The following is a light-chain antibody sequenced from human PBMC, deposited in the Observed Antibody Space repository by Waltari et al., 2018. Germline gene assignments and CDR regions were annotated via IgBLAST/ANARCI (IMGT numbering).Light chain of an antibody. CDR2: RNN. Sequence: QSVLTQPPSASGTPGQRVTISCSGSRSNIGSNYVYWYQQVPGTAPKLLIYRNNQRPSGVPDRFSGSKSGTSAFLAISGLRSDDEVDYYCAAWDDSLSGRVFGGGTKVTVL. CDR3: AAWDDSLSGRV. CDR1: RSNIGSNY. J-gene: IGLJ3*02. V-gene: IGLV1-47*01.